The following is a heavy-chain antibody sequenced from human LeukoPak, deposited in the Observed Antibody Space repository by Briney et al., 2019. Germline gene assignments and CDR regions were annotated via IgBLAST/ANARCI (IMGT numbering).Heavy chain of an antibody. CDR1: GFTFSSYS. CDR3: AKDFRRGGYNADY. D-gene: IGHD5-24*01. J-gene: IGHJ4*02. V-gene: IGHV3-21*01. Sequence: GGSLRLSCAASGFTFSSYSMNWVRQAPGKGLEWVSSISSSSSYIYYADSVKGRFTISRDNSKNTLYLQMNSLRAEDTAVYYCAKDFRRGGYNADYWGQGTLVTVSS. CDR2: ISSSSSYI.